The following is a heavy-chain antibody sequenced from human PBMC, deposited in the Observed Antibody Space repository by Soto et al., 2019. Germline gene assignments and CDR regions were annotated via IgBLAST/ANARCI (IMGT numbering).Heavy chain of an antibody. CDR3: ARDPDDCSSTSCYTRGYYGMDV. CDR2: INAGNGNT. Sequence: QVQLVQSGAEVKKPGASVKVSCKASGYTFTSYAMHWVRQAPGQRLEWMRWINAGNGNTKYSKKFQGRVTITRDTSASTAYMELSSLRSEDTAVYYCARDPDDCSSTSCYTRGYYGMDVWGQGTTVTVSS. J-gene: IGHJ6*02. V-gene: IGHV1-3*01. D-gene: IGHD2-2*02. CDR1: GYTFTSYA.